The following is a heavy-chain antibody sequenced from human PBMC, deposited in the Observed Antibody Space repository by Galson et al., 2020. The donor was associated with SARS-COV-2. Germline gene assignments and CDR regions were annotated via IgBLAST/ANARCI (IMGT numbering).Heavy chain of an antibody. CDR3: ARYPLYDDFDI. J-gene: IGHJ3*02. CDR1: GGSISSGGYY. V-gene: IGHV4-31*03. Sequence: SETLSLTCTVSGGSISSGGYYWSWIRQHPGKGLEWIGYIYYSGSTYYNPSLKSRVTISVDTSKNQFSLKLSSVTASDTAMYYCARYPLYDDFDIWGQGTLVTVSS. D-gene: IGHD2-15*01. CDR2: IYYSGST.